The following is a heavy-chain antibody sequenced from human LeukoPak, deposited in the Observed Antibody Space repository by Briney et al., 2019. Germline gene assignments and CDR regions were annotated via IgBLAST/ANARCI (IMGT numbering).Heavy chain of an antibody. CDR1: GDSFSSNSVT. Sequence: SQTLSLTCAISGDSFSSNSVTSNWIRQSPSRGLEWLGRTYYRSTWYNDYAVSVRGRITVNPDTSKNQFSLHLNSVTPEDTAVYYCARRLTQYDCFDPWGQGILVTVSS. D-gene: IGHD2-2*01. V-gene: IGHV6-1*01. CDR3: ARRLTQYDCFDP. CDR2: TYYRSTWYN. J-gene: IGHJ5*02.